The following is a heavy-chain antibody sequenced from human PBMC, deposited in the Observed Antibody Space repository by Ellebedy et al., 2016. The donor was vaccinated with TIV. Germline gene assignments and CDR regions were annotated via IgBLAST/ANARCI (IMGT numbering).Heavy chain of an antibody. Sequence: SVKVSCXASGGTFSSYAISWVRQAPGQGLEWMGGIIPIFGTANYAQKFQGRVTITADESTSTAYMELSSLRSEDTAVYYCARGKKAGRVVDYWGQGTLVTVSS. CDR3: ARGKKAGRVVDY. CDR1: GGTFSSYA. V-gene: IGHV1-69*13. J-gene: IGHJ4*02. D-gene: IGHD3-10*01. CDR2: IIPIFGTA.